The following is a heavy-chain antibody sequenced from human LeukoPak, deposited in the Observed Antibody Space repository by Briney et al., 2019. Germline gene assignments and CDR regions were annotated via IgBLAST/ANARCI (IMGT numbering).Heavy chain of an antibody. CDR1: GGTFSSYA. Sequence: SVKVSCKASGGTFSSYAISWVRQAPGQGLEWMGGIIPIFGTANCAQKFQGRVTITADESTSTAYMELSSLRSEDTAVYYCARDQASIQLWLHRFDPWGQGTLVTVSS. J-gene: IGHJ5*02. CDR3: ARDQASIQLWLHRFDP. CDR2: IIPIFGTA. D-gene: IGHD5-18*01. V-gene: IGHV1-69*01.